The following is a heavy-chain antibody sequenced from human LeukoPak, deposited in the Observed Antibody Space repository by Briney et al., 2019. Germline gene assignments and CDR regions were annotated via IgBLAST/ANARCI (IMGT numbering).Heavy chain of an antibody. Sequence: GAXLKISFKGSGYRFTSYWIGWVRQMPGKGVEWMGIIYPDECENRYSTSFEGKVTISADKSITTAYLQWSSLKASDTAMYYCARHSGFASGWSPDYWGQGTLVTVSS. V-gene: IGHV5-51*01. D-gene: IGHD6-19*01. J-gene: IGHJ4*02. CDR3: ARHSGFASGWSPDY. CDR2: IYPDECEN. CDR1: GYRFTSYW.